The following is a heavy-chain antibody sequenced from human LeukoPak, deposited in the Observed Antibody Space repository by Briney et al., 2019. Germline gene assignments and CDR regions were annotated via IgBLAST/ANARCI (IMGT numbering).Heavy chain of an antibody. J-gene: IGHJ4*02. Sequence: SETLSLTCSVSGGSISSVNYYWGWIRQPPGKGLEWIGSIYYSGTTYYNPSLKSRVTISVDTSKNQFSLKLSSVTAADTALYYCAKHYMGSSYNHGLDCWGQGTLVTVSS. D-gene: IGHD3-10*01. V-gene: IGHV4-39*01. CDR3: AKHYMGSSYNHGLDC. CDR2: IYYSGTT. CDR1: GGSISSVNYY.